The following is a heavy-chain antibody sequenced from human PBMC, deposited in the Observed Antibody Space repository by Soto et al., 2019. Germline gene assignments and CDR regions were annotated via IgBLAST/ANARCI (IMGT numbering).Heavy chain of an antibody. CDR1: GYTFTSYS. Sequence: ASVKVSCKASGYTFTSYSVSWVRQAPGQGLEWMGWISGYNGNTNYAQKFLGRLTVTTDTPTSTAYMELTSLTSDDTAVYYCVKEAGGYTYDGSSEAGHWGQGTLVTVSS. J-gene: IGHJ4*02. CDR3: VKEAGGYTYDGSSEAGH. CDR2: ISGYNGNT. D-gene: IGHD6-6*01. V-gene: IGHV1-18*01.